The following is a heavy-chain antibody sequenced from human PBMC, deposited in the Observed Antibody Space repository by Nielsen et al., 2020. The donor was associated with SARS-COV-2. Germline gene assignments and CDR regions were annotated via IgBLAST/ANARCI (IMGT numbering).Heavy chain of an antibody. CDR1: GGSFSGYY. CDR2: INHSGST. Sequence: SETLSLTCAVYGGSFSGYYWSWIRQPPGKGLEWIGEINHSGSTNYNPSLKSRVTISVDTSKNQFSLKLSSVTAADTAVYYCARSRKYYYYYGMDVWGQGTTVTVSS. V-gene: IGHV4-34*01. D-gene: IGHD2-2*01. J-gene: IGHJ6*02. CDR3: ARSRKYYYYYGMDV.